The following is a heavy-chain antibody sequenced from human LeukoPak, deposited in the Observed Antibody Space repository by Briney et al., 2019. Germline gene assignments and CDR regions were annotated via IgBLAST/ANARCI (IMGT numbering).Heavy chain of an antibody. CDR3: TRRSSGYWGDYFDY. J-gene: IGHJ4*02. CDR1: GGTFSSYA. V-gene: IGHV1-69*13. CDR2: IIPIFGTA. Sequence: ASVKVSCKASGGTFSSYAISWVRQAPGQGLEWMGGIIPIFGTANYAQKFQGRVTITADESTSTAYMELSSLRSEDTAVYYCTRRSSGYWGDYFDYWGQGTLVTVSS. D-gene: IGHD3-3*01.